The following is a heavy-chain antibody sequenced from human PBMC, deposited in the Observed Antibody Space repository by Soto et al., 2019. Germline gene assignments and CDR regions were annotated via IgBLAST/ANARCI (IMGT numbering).Heavy chain of an antibody. CDR1: GYTFTSYG. D-gene: IGHD2-2*01. V-gene: IGHV1-18*01. CDR2: ISAYNGNT. CDR3: ARLGYCSSTSCSRSSYYYGMDV. J-gene: IGHJ6*02. Sequence: ASVKVSCKASGYTFTSYGISWVRQAPGQGLEWMGWISAYNGNTNYAQKLQGRVTMTTDTSTSTAYMELRSLRSDDTAVYYCARLGYCSSTSCSRSSYYYGMDVWGQGTTGTVS.